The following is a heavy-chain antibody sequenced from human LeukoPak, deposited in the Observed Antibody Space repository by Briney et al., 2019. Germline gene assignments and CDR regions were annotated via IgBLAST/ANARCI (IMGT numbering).Heavy chain of an antibody. CDR1: GFTFSSYA. J-gene: IGHJ4*02. V-gene: IGHV3-23*01. CDR3: FGLRRYCSSTSCDNDY. CDR2: INGSGGST. D-gene: IGHD2-2*01. Sequence: GGSLTLSCAASGFTFSSYAMSWVRQAPGKGLEWVSAINGSGGSTYYPDSVKCRFTISRDNSKNTLYLQMNSLRAEDTAVYYCFGLRRYCSSTSCDNDYWGQGTLVTVSS.